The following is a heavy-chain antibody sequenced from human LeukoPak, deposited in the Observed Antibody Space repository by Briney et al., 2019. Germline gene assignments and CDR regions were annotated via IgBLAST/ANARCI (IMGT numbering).Heavy chain of an antibody. CDR3: ARETEQYFDLAPVSVSMDV. V-gene: IGHV3-7*01. D-gene: IGHD3-9*01. CDR1: GFTFSSYW. CDR2: IKQDGSEK. Sequence: PGGSLRLSCAASGFTFSSYWMSWVRQAPGKGLEWVANIKQDGSEKYYVDSVKGRFTISRDNAKNSLYLQMNSLRAEDTAVYYCARETEQYFDLAPVSVSMDVWGKGTTVTVSS. J-gene: IGHJ6*03.